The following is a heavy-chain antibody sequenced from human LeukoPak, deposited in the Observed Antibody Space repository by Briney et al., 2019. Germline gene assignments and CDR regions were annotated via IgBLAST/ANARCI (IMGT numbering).Heavy chain of an antibody. Sequence: SETLSLTCSVSGVSITNNYYYWSWIRQPPGRGLEWIGYIYYSVSTCYNPSLKSRVTISVDTSNNQFSLQLSSVTAADTAVYYCARVSYAEYWFDPWGQGTLVTVSS. V-gene: IGHV4-30-4*01. CDR3: ARVSYAEYWFDP. CDR1: GVSITNNYYY. J-gene: IGHJ5*02. D-gene: IGHD4-17*01. CDR2: IYYSVST.